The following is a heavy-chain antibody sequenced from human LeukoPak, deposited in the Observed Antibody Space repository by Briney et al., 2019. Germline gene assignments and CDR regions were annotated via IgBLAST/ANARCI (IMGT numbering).Heavy chain of an antibody. CDR2: INHSGST. J-gene: IGHJ4*02. CDR3: RDASYRGDY. D-gene: IGHD2-2*01. CDR1: GGSFSGYY. Sequence: SETLSLTCAVYGGSFSGYYWSWIRQPPGKGLEWIGEINHSGSTNYNPSLKSRVTISVDTSRNQFSLKLSSVTAADTAVYYCRDASYRGDYWGQGTLVTVSS. V-gene: IGHV4-34*01.